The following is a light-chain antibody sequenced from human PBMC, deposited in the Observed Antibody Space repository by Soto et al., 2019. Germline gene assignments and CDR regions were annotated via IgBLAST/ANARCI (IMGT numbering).Light chain of an antibody. V-gene: IGLV2-14*01. CDR1: SSDVGGYNY. CDR3: SSYTSSSTYNYG. Sequence: QSALTQPASVSASPGQSITISCTGTSSDVGGYNYVSWYQQHPGKAPKLMIYDVSNRPSGVSNRFSGSKSGNTASLTISGLQAEDEADYYCSSYTSSSTYNYGFGTGTKVTVL. J-gene: IGLJ1*01. CDR2: DVS.